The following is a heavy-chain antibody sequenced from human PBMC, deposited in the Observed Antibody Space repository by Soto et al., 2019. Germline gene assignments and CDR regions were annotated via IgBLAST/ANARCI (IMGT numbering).Heavy chain of an antibody. Sequence: PSETHSLTCPFSGGSIGTDSHYWGWIRQPPGKGLEWIGSVYYAGSTYKNPSLHSRVTISVDTSKNHFSLKLNSVTAADTAVYYCARRTNYGDYSFDYWGQGTLVTVSS. V-gene: IGHV4-39*02. J-gene: IGHJ4*02. CDR2: VYYAGST. CDR3: ARRTNYGDYSFDY. CDR1: GGSIGTDSHY. D-gene: IGHD4-17*01.